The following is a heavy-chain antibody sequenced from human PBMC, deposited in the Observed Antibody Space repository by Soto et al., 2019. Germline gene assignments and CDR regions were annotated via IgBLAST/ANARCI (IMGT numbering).Heavy chain of an antibody. CDR1: GGSISSGGYY. Sequence: QVQLQESGPGLVKPSQTLSLTCTVSGGSISSGGYYWSWIRQHPGKALEWIGYIYYSGSTYYNPSLKSRVTISSDTSKNQFSLKVRSVTAADTSVYYCARGKEVVPAASTRYYYYFMYVWGQGTTVTVSS. V-gene: IGHV4-31*03. CDR2: IYYSGST. D-gene: IGHD2-2*01. CDR3: ARGKEVVPAASTRYYYYFMYV. J-gene: IGHJ6*02.